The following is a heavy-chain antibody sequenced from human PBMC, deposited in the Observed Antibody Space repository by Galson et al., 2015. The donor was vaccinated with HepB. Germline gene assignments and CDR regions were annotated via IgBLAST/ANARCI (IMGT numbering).Heavy chain of an antibody. J-gene: IGHJ5*02. CDR1: GYTFTSYG. Sequence: SVKVSCKAPGYTFTSYGISWVRQAPGQGLEWMGWISADNGKTNYAQKLQGRVTMTTDRSTSTAYMELRSLRSDDTAVYYCARSTITTNSDWFDPWGQGTLVIVSS. CDR3: ARSTITTNSDWFDP. D-gene: IGHD4-11*01. CDR2: ISADNGKT. V-gene: IGHV1-18*01.